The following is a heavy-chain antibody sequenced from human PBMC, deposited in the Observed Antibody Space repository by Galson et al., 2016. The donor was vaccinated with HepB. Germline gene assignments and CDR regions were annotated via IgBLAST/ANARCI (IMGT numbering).Heavy chain of an antibody. J-gene: IGHJ6*04. Sequence: SLRLSCAASGFRFSSYGMHWVRQAPGKGLEWEAVISSAGSNKYYAESVKGRFTMSRDNSKNTLNLQMTSLRGEDTAVYYCAKGDTIFGGYYGMDVWGKGTTVTVSS. CDR1: GFRFSSYG. CDR3: AKGDTIFGGYYGMDV. V-gene: IGHV3-30*18. D-gene: IGHD3-3*01. CDR2: ISSAGSNK.